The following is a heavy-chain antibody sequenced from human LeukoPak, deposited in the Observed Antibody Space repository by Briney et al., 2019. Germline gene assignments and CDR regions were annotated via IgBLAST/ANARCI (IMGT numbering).Heavy chain of an antibody. J-gene: IGHJ3*02. Sequence: PGGSLILSCAVSGFTASGFTFTRNSMSWVRQAPGKGLDWVASIREDGSEKYYVDSVKGRFTISRDNAKNSLYLQMNSLRAEDTAVYYCARDALPYCGGDCPFDIWGQGTMVTVSS. CDR2: IREDGSEK. CDR1: GFTFTRNS. CDR3: ARDALPYCGGDCPFDI. V-gene: IGHV3-7*01. D-gene: IGHD2-21*02.